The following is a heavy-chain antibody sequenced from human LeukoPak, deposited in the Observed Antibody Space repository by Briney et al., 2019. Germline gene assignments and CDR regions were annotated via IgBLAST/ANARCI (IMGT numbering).Heavy chain of an antibody. CDR1: GFTFSSYP. Sequence: GGSLRLSCVASGFTFSSYPMHWVRQAPDKGLEYLSAILGNGHASFYADSVKGRFTISRNNSKNTLYLQMGNLRSDDMAVYYCARDSSSGYSFDSWGQGTLVTVSS. CDR3: ARDSSSGYSFDS. J-gene: IGHJ4*02. V-gene: IGHV3-64*02. D-gene: IGHD6-19*01. CDR2: ILGNGHAS.